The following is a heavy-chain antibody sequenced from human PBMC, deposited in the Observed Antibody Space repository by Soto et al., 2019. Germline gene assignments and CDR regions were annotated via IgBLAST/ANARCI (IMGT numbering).Heavy chain of an antibody. CDR1: GYTFTSYG. CDR2: ISAYNGNT. D-gene: IGHD3-22*01. J-gene: IGHJ4*02. V-gene: IGHV1-18*01. Sequence: ASVKVSCKASGYTFTSYGISWVRQAPGQGLEWMGWISAYNGNTNYAQKLQARVTMTTDTSTSTAYMELRSLRSDDTAVYYCARDSDDYYDSSGYYYFDYWGQGTLVTVSS. CDR3: ARDSDDYYDSSGYYYFDY.